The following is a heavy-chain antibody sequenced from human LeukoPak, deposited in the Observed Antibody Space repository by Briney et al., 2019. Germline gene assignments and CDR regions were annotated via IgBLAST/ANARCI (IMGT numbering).Heavy chain of an antibody. CDR2: IYYSGST. CDR3: ARDRDGYNSDY. Sequence: SQTLPLTCTVSGGSISSGGYYWSWIRQHPGKGLEWIGYIYYSGSTYYNPSLKSRVTISVDTSKNQFSLKLSSVTAADTAVYYCARDRDGYNSDYWGQGTLVTVSS. J-gene: IGHJ4*02. D-gene: IGHD5-24*01. CDR1: GGSISSGGYY. V-gene: IGHV4-31*03.